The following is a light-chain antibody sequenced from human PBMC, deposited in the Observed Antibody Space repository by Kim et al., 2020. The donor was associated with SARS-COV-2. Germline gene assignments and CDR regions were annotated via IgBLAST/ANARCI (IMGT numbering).Light chain of an antibody. Sequence: EIVMTQSPLSLSVSPGESASISCRSSQRLLNSNGYHYLDWYLQKPGQAPQLLIYLASNRASGVPDRFNGSGSGTDFTLKINGVEPDDVGIYYCMQGIQSLTFGGGTKVDIK. V-gene: IGKV2-28*01. CDR1: QRLLNSNGYHY. CDR2: LAS. J-gene: IGKJ4*01. CDR3: MQGIQSLT.